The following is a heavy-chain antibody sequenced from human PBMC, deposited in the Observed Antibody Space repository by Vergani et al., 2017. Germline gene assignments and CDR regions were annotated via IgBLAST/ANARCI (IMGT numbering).Heavy chain of an antibody. V-gene: IGHV1-8*01. J-gene: IGHJ6*03. D-gene: IGHD3-9*01. CDR1: GYTFTSYD. CDR3: ARDGYDIVTGYYIGGNYYYYYMDV. Sequence: QVQLVQSGAEVKKPGASVKVSCKASGYTFTSYDINWVRQATGQGLEWMGWMNPNSGNTGYAQKFQGRVTMTRNTSISTAYMELSSLRSEDTAVYYCARDGYDIVTGYYIGGNYYYYYMDVWGKGTTVTVSS. CDR2: MNPNSGNT.